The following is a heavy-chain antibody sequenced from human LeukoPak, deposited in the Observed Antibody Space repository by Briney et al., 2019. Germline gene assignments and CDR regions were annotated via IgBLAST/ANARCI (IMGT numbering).Heavy chain of an antibody. CDR1: GFTFGSYA. CDR2: ISGSGLST. D-gene: IGHD1-7*01. CDR3: AKDFYPLGNYVIYFDY. Sequence: QPGGSLRLSCTASGFTFGSYAMSGVRQAPGKGRNWVSTISGSGLSTYHSDSVKGRFTISRDNSKNTLYLQVNSLRPEDTAVYYCAKDFYPLGNYVIYFDYWGQGTLVTVSS. J-gene: IGHJ4*02. V-gene: IGHV3-23*01.